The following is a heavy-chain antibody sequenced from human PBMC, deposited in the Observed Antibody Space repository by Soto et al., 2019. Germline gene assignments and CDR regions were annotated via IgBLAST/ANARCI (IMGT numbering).Heavy chain of an antibody. J-gene: IGHJ1*01. D-gene: IGHD6-6*01. Sequence: EVQLEESGGGFVQPGGSLRLSCAASGFTFNTYAMNWVRQAPGKGLEWVSYISTDSRIIYYADSVKGRFTISRDNAKNSLTLQMNSLRAEDTAVYYCAMYSSSSWDQYFQHWGRGTLVTASS. CDR3: AMYSSSSWDQYFQH. CDR1: GFTFNTYA. V-gene: IGHV3-48*01. CDR2: ISTDSRII.